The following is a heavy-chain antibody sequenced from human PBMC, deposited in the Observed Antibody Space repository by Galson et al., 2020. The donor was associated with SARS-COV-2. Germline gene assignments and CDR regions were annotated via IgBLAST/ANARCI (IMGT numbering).Heavy chain of an antibody. Sequence: GGSLRLSCAASGFTFSNYGMHWLRQIPGKGLEWVAAISYHGRDTYYADSVKGRFTVSRDDSKATLYLQINSLRADDTAVYYCARDFTYTTGWGPVGYWGQGTLVTVSS. CDR1: GFTFSNYG. D-gene: IGHD6-19*01. CDR2: ISYHGRDT. CDR3: ARDFTYTTGWGPVGY. V-gene: IGHV3-30*12. J-gene: IGHJ4*02.